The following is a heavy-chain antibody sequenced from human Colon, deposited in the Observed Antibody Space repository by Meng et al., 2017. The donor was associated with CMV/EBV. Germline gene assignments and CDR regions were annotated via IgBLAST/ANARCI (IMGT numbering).Heavy chain of an antibody. D-gene: IGHD2-8*02. V-gene: IGHV1-2*02. CDR3: AREGGRECTGNVCYIGAIWFDP. CDR2: INPKSGGI. CDR1: GYTFTGYY. Sequence: ASVKVACKASGYTFTGYYMHWVRQAPGQGLEWMGWINPKSGGISFEEKFQGRLTMTRDTSSSTVYMELTSLRSDDTAMYYCAREGGRECTGNVCYIGAIWFDPWGQGTQVTVSS. J-gene: IGHJ5*02.